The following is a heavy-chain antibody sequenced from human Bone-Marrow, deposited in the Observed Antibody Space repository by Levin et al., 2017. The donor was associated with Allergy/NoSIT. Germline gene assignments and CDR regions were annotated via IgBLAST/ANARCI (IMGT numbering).Heavy chain of an antibody. J-gene: IGHJ3*02. CDR2: IWYDGSNK. D-gene: IGHD7-27*01. CDR1: GFTFSSYG. V-gene: IGHV3-33*01. Sequence: PGGSLRLSCAASGFTFSSYGMHWVRQAPGKGLEWVAVIWYDGSNKYYADSVKGRFTISRDNSKNTLYLQMNSLRAEDTAVYYCAAGEIVPDAFDIWGQGTMVTVSS. CDR3: AAGEIVPDAFDI.